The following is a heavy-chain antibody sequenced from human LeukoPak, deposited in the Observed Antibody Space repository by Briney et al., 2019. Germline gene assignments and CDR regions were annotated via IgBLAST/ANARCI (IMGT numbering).Heavy chain of an antibody. CDR1: GYSISSGFY. D-gene: IGHD3-10*01. CDR3: AREGLNMVRGVIPKEAWGWFDP. Sequence: SETLSLTCTVSGYSISSGFYWGWIRQPPGKGLEWIGNVYHGGSSYYNPSLKSRITISVDTAKNQFSLKLSSVTAADTAVYYCAREGLNMVRGVIPKEAWGWFDPWGQGTLVTVSS. V-gene: IGHV4-38-2*02. J-gene: IGHJ5*02. CDR2: VYHGGSS.